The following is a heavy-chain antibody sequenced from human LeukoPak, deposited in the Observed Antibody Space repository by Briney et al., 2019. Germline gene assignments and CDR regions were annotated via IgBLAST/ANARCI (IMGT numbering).Heavy chain of an antibody. V-gene: IGHV3-9*03. CDR3: AKGEYYDFWSGYCGFDY. CDR1: GFTFSSYW. D-gene: IGHD3-3*01. Sequence: GGSLRLSCAASGFTFSSYWMHWVRQAPGKGLEWVSGISWNSGSIGYADSVKGRFTISRDNAKNSLYLQMNSLRAEDMALYYCAKGEYYDFWSGYCGFDYWGQGTLVTVSS. J-gene: IGHJ4*02. CDR2: ISWNSGSI.